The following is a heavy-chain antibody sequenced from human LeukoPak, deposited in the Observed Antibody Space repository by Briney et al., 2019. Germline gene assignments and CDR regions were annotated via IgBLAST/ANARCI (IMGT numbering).Heavy chain of an antibody. CDR3: ARVPGDAPLFDY. V-gene: IGHV4-30-4*01. CDR2: IYYSGST. Sequence: SQTLSLTCTVSVGSISSGDYYWSWIRQPPGKGLEWIGYIYYSGSTNYNPSLKSRVTISVDTSKNQFSLKLSSVTAADTAVYYCARVPGDAPLFDYWGQGTLVTVSS. CDR1: VGSISSGDYY. D-gene: IGHD2-21*01. J-gene: IGHJ4*02.